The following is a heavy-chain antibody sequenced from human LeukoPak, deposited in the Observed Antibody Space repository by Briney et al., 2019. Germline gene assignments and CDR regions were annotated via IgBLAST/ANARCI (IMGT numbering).Heavy chain of an antibody. V-gene: IGHV4-31*03. CDR3: ARGGGKRAPFDC. D-gene: IGHD4-23*01. CDR1: GGSISSGGYY. J-gene: IGHJ4*02. Sequence: PSQTLSLTCTVSGGSISSGGYYWSWIRQHPGKGLEWIGYIYYSGSTYYNPSLKSRVTISVDTSKNQFSLKLSSVTAADTAVYYCARGGGKRAPFDCWGQGTLVTVSS. CDR2: IYYSGST.